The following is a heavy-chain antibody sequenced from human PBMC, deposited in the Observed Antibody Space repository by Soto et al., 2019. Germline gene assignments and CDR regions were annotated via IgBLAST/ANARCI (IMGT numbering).Heavy chain of an antibody. J-gene: IGHJ4*02. V-gene: IGHV3-30*18. Sequence: GGSLRLSCAASEFTFSSYGMHWVRQAPGKGLEWVAVISYDGSNKYYADSVKGRFTISRDNSKNTLYLQMNSLRAEDTAVYYSAKDTAVASPPAGFDYCGQGTLVTVSS. CDR2: ISYDGSNK. D-gene: IGHD6-19*01. CDR1: EFTFSSYG. CDR3: AKDTAVASPPAGFDY.